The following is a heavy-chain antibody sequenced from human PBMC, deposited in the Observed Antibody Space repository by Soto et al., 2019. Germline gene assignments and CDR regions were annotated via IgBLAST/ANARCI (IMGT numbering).Heavy chain of an antibody. J-gene: IGHJ3*02. CDR2: VSYNGDNK. CDR1: GFIFNAYG. V-gene: IGHV3-30*03. CDR3: ARDATFGTKGGSFDI. Sequence: AGGSLRLSCAASGFIFNAYGIHWVRQAPDKGLEWVAVVSYNGDNKYYGDSVKGRFTISRDNPKNTAYLEMTSLRPEDTAVYYCARDATFGTKGGSFDIWGHGTLVTVS. D-gene: IGHD3-16*01.